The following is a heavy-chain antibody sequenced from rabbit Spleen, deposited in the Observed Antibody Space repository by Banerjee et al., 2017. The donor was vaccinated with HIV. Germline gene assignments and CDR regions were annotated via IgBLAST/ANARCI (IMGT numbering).Heavy chain of an antibody. Sequence: QSLEESGGGLVKPGASLTLTCKASGFSLGRNYHMCWVRQAPGKGLEWIACINAVTGKAVYPNWAQGRFTFSKTSSTTVTLRMTSLTDADTATYFCARGVATVTIDIYGDLWGQGTLVT. D-gene: IGHD2-1*01. CDR3: ARGVATVTIDIYGDL. CDR2: INAVTGKA. V-gene: IGHV1S40*01. CDR1: GFSLGRNYH. J-gene: IGHJ3*01.